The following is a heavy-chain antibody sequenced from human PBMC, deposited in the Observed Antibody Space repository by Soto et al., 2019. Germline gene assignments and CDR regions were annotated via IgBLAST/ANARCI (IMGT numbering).Heavy chain of an antibody. CDR2: INHSGST. J-gene: IGHJ5*02. Sequence: PSETLSLTCAVYGGSFSGYYWSWIRQPPGKGLEWIGEINHSGSTNYNPSLKSRVTISVDTSKNQFSLKLSSVTTADTAVYYCARGSLEWLLLGYNWFDPWGQGTLVTVSS. D-gene: IGHD3-3*01. CDR3: ARGSLEWLLLGYNWFDP. CDR1: GGSFSGYY. V-gene: IGHV4-34*01.